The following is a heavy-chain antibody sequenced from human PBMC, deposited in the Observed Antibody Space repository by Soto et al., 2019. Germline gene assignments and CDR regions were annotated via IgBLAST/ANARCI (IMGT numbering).Heavy chain of an antibody. J-gene: IGHJ4*02. D-gene: IGHD1-1*01. V-gene: IGHV3-11*01. CDR2: ISSSGSTI. CDR3: ARVTYNWNDEGDY. CDR1: GLTFSDYY. Sequence: GGSLRLSCAASGLTFSDYYMSWIRQAPGKGLEWVSYISSSGSTIYYADSVKGRFTISRDNAKNSLYLQMNSLRAEDTAVYYCARVTYNWNDEGDYWGQGTLVTVSS.